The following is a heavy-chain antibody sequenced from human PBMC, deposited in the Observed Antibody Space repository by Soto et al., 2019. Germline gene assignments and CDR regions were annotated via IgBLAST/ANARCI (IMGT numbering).Heavy chain of an antibody. D-gene: IGHD3-3*01. V-gene: IGHV3-23*01. CDR3: AKASITIPLYGTDA. Sequence: GDLSLFAEASRLTFNICPIELVRLVLGKGLEWVSAISGTAGIKYYADSVKGRFTISRDNSKKTLYLQMKSLRAEDTAVYFCAKASITIPLYGTDAWSQGTT. CDR2: ISGTAGIK. CDR1: RLTFNICP. J-gene: IGHJ6*02.